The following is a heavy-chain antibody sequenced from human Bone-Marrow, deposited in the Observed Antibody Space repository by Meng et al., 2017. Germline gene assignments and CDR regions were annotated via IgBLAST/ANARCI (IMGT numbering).Heavy chain of an antibody. CDR2: IYYSGST. J-gene: IGHJ5*02. D-gene: IGHD3-22*01. CDR3: ARVKVSITMIDPNWFDP. Sequence: QEGGPGLVSPSGTLSLTCTVSGGSISSSSYYWGWIRQPPGKGLEWIGSIYYSGSTYYNPSLKSRVTISVDTSKNQFSLKLSSVTAADTAVYYCARVKVSITMIDPNWFDPWGQGTLVTVSS. V-gene: IGHV4-39*07. CDR1: GGSISSSSYY.